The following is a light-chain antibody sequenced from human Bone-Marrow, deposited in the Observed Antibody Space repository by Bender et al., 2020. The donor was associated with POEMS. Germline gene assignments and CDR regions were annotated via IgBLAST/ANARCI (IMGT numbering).Light chain of an antibody. CDR2: SNY. V-gene: IGLV1-44*01. J-gene: IGLJ2*01. CDR1: DSNFGGNN. Sequence: QSVLTQPPSASGTPGQSVIISCSGTDSNFGGNNVNWYQHLPGTAPRLVVYSNYQRPSGVPDRFSASKSGPSASLAISGLQPDDEADYYCQSYDVSLSASVFGGGTKLTVL. CDR3: QSYDVSLSASV.